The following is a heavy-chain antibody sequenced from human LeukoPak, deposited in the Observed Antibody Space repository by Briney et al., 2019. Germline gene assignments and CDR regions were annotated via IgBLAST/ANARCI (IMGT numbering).Heavy chain of an antibody. D-gene: IGHD3-9*01. V-gene: IGHV4-59*01. CDR3: ARAPLLTPGPPDY. CDR1: GGSFSGYY. J-gene: IGHJ4*02. CDR2: IYYSGST. Sequence: PSETLSLTCAVYGGSFSGYYWSWIRQPPGKGLEWIGYIYYSGSTNYNPSLKSRVTISVDTSKNQFSLKLSSVTAADTAVYYCARAPLLTPGPPDYGGKEPRVTVP.